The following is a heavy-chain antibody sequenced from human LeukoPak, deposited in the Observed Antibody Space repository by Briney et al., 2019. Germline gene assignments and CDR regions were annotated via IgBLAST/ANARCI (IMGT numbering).Heavy chain of an antibody. CDR2: IYHTGIT. V-gene: IGHV4-38-2*02. Sequence: SETLSLTCIVSGDSITSDNCWGWIRQPPGKGLEWIGSIYHTGITNYNPSLKSRVTISVDTSKNQFSLKLSSVTAADTAVYYCARGAAAAGYYYYYMDVWGKGTTVTVSS. CDR1: GDSITSDNC. J-gene: IGHJ6*03. CDR3: ARGAAAAGYYYYYMDV. D-gene: IGHD6-13*01.